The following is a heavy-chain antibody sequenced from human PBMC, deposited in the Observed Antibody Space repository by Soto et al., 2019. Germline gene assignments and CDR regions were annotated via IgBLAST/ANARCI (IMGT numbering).Heavy chain of an antibody. CDR3: ASHYDMWSGYLSPVDY. D-gene: IGHD3-3*01. V-gene: IGHV3-11*01. CDR1: GYTFSDYY. Sequence: GGSLRLSCAASGYTFSDYYMSWIRPAPGKGLEWISYIDTSGTKIYYADSVKGRFTITRDNAKNSLYLEMNSLRDEDTAVYYCASHYDMWSGYLSPVDYWGQGTLVTVS. J-gene: IGHJ4*02. CDR2: IDTSGTKI.